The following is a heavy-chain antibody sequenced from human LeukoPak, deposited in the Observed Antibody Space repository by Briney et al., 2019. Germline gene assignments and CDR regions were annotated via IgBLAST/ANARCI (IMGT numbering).Heavy chain of an antibody. CDR1: GYTFTSYA. D-gene: IGHD3-9*01. CDR2: INTNTGNP. J-gene: IGHJ6*02. V-gene: IGHV7-4-1*02. Sequence: ASVNVSCKASGYTFTSYAMNWVRQAPGQGLEWMGWINTNTGNPTYAQGFTGRFVFSLDTSVSTAYLQISSLKAEDTAVYYCAREYVRYFDWSSYGMDVWGQGTTVTVSS. CDR3: AREYVRYFDWSSYGMDV.